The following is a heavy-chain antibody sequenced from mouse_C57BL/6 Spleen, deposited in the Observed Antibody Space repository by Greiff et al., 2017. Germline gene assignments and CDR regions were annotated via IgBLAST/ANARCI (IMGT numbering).Heavy chain of an antibody. D-gene: IGHD1-1*01. CDR2: IYIGNGYT. J-gene: IGHJ2*01. V-gene: IGHV1-58*01. CDR3: ARCGSSYYFDY. Sequence: VQLQQSGAELVRPGSSVKMSCKTSGYTFTSYGINWVKQRPGQGLEWIGYIYIGNGYTAYNEKFKGKATLTSDTSSSTAYMQLSSLTSEDSAIYFCARCGSSYYFDYWGQGTTLTVSS. CDR1: GYTFTSYG.